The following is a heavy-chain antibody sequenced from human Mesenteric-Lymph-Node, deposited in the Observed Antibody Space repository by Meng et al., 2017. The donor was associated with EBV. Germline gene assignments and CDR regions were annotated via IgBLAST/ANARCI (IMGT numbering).Heavy chain of an antibody. CDR2: LNRSGNT. D-gene: IGHD3-22*01. J-gene: IGHJ4*02. V-gene: IGHV4-34*01. CDR1: GGSFSGQY. Sequence: QVQFQQWGPGLLKPSEPPSLTCAVYGGSFSGQYWSWIRQPPGKGLEWIGELNRSGNTNYNPFFKGRVTISVDTSKNQFSLKLSSVTAADTAVYYCARGLGAPNLYYDSNALDYWGQGTLVTVSS. CDR3: ARGLGAPNLYYDSNALDY.